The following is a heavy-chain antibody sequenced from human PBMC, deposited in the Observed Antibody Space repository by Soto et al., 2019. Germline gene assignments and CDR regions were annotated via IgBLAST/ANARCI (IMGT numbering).Heavy chain of an antibody. Sequence: ASVKVSCKASGYTFTSYAMHWVRQAPGQGLEWMGIINPSGGSTSYAQRFQGGVAMTRDTSTSTAYMELSSLTSEDTAMYYCTRDNIAAAGTHDYWGQGTLVTVSS. CDR1: GYTFTSYA. CDR2: INPSGGST. CDR3: TRDNIAAAGTHDY. V-gene: IGHV1-46*03. J-gene: IGHJ4*02. D-gene: IGHD6-13*01.